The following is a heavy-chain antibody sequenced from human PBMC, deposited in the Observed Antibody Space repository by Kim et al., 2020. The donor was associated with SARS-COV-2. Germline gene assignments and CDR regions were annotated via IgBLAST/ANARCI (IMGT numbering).Heavy chain of an antibody. CDR3: ARVSSSWGHFDY. Sequence: SVKVSCKASGGTFSSYAISWVRQAPGQGLEWMGGIIPIFGTANYAQKFQGRVTITADESTSTAYMELSSLRSEDTAVYYCARVSSSWGHFDYWGQGTLVTVSS. J-gene: IGHJ4*02. CDR1: GGTFSSYA. D-gene: IGHD6-13*01. V-gene: IGHV1-69*13. CDR2: IIPIFGTA.